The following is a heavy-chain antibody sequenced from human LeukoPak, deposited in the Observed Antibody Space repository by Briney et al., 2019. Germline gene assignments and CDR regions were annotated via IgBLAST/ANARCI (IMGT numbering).Heavy chain of an antibody. J-gene: IGHJ4*02. CDR2: IYSSGST. V-gene: IGHV3-53*01. Sequence: GGSLRLSCAASGFTVSSSYMSWVRQAPGKGLEWVSVIYSSGSTNYADSVQGRFTISRDNSKNTLYLQMNSLRAEDTALYFCVRGLGGDLDYWGQGTLVTVSS. CDR1: GFTVSSSY. D-gene: IGHD2-21*02. CDR3: VRGLGGDLDY.